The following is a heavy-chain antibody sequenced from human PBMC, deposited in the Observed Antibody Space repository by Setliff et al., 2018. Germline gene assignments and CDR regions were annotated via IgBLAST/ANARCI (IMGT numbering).Heavy chain of an antibody. V-gene: IGHV4-31*03. CDR3: ARAYCSGGSCYSVMIDYNNWFDP. CDR2: IYYSGST. Sequence: SETLSLTCTVSGGSISSGGYYWSWIRQHPGKGLEWIGYIYYSGSTYYNPSLKSRVTISVDTSKNQFSLKLSSVTAADTVVYYCARAYCSGGSCYSVMIDYNNWFDPWGQGTLVTVSS. D-gene: IGHD2-15*01. CDR1: GGSISSGGYY. J-gene: IGHJ5*02.